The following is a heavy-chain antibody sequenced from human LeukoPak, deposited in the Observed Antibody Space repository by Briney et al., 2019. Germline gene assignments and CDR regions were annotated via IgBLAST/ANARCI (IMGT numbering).Heavy chain of an antibody. CDR1: GFTFSSYA. Sequence: GGSLRLSCAASGFTFSSYAMHWVRQAPGKGLEWVAVISYDGSNKYYADSVKGRFTISRDNSKNTLYLQMNSLRAEDTAVYYCAKEDSSGWPGREPFDYWGQGTLVTVSS. D-gene: IGHD6-19*01. CDR3: AKEDSSGWPGREPFDY. V-gene: IGHV3-30-3*01. J-gene: IGHJ4*02. CDR2: ISYDGSNK.